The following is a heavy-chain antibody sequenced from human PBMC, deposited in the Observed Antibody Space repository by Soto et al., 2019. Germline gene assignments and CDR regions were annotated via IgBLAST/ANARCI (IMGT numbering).Heavy chain of an antibody. Sequence: PSETQSLTCAVYGGSFSGYYWTWIRQPPGTGLEWIGEINHSGSTNYNPSLKSRVTISVDTSKNQFSLKLTSVTAADTAVYYCARGKITGLFDYWGQGTLVTVSS. CDR1: GGSFSGYY. V-gene: IGHV4-34*01. J-gene: IGHJ4*02. CDR3: ARGKITGLFDY. CDR2: INHSGST. D-gene: IGHD2-8*02.